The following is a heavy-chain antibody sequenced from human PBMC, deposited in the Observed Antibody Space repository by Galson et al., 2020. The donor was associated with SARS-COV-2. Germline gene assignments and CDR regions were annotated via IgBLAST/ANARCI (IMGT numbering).Heavy chain of an antibody. CDR2: ISYDGSNK. CDR3: ARDYDFWSGYYVVY. J-gene: IGHJ4*02. CDR1: GFTFSSYA. V-gene: IGHV3-30*01. D-gene: IGHD3-3*01. Sequence: GGSLRLSCAASGFTFSSYAMHWVRQAPGKGLEWVAVISYDGSNKYYADSVKGRFTISRDNSKNTLYLQMNSLRAEDTAVYYCARDYDFWSGYYVVYWGQGTLVTVSS.